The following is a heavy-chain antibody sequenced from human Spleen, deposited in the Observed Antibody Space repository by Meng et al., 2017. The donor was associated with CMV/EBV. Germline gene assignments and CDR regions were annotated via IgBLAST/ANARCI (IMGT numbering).Heavy chain of an antibody. D-gene: IGHD3-10*01. V-gene: IGHV4-34*01. J-gene: IGHJ5*02. Sequence: GYYCNLNGQPPGRELEWIGEVNHGGGNKYNPSLKSRVAISVETSKNQVSLKLKSVTAADTAVYYCARGRITMVRGIIVSGRNWFDPWGQGTLVTVSS. CDR3: ARGRITMVRGIIVSGRNWFDP. CDR1: GYY. CDR2: VNHGGGN.